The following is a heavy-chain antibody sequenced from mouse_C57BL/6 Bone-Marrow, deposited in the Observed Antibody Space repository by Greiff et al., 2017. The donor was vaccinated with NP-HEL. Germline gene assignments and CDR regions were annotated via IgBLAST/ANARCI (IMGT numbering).Heavy chain of an antibody. CDR1: GYTFTSYG. J-gene: IGHJ4*01. D-gene: IGHD4-1*01. CDR3: ARIELGPLYYAMDY. Sequence: LVESGAELARPGASVKLSCKASGYTFTSYGISWVKQRTGQGLEWIGEIYPRSGNTYYNEKFKGKATLTADKSSSTAYMELRSLTSEDSAVYFCARIELGPLYYAMDYWGQGTSVTVSS. CDR2: IYPRSGNT. V-gene: IGHV1-81*01.